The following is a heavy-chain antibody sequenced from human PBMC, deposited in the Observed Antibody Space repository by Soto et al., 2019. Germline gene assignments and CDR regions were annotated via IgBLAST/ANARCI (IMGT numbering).Heavy chain of an antibody. CDR3: ARYFLRGRFFDS. CDR1: GSSISSSNW. Sequence: SETLSLTCTVSGSSISSSNWWGWIRQTPGQGLEWIGYIYNSGSTYYNPSLKNRFAMSVDTSKNQFSLTLTSVTAADTAVYYCARYFLRGRFFDSWGQGTLVTVSS. CDR2: IYNSGST. V-gene: IGHV4-28*01. J-gene: IGHJ4*02. D-gene: IGHD3-10*01.